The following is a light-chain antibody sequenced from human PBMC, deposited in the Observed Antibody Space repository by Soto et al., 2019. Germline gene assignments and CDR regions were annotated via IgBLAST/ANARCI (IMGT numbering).Light chain of an antibody. CDR1: SSNIGSNY. Sequence: QSVLTQPPSASGTPGQRVTISCSGSSSNIGSNYVYWYQQLPGTAPKLLIYRNNQRPSGVPDRFSGSKSGTSASLAISGLRSEDEADYYCAEGDASLSAFYVFGTGTKVTVL. V-gene: IGLV1-47*01. CDR3: AEGDASLSAFYV. CDR2: RNN. J-gene: IGLJ1*01.